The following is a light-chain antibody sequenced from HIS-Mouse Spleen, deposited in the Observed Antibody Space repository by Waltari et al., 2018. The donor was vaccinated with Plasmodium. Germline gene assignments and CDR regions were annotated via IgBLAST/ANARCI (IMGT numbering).Light chain of an antibody. J-gene: IGLJ3*02. CDR3: SSYTSSSTRV. Sequence: QSALTQPASVSGSPGQSITISCTGTSRDVGGYNYVSWYQQHPGKATKLMIYEVSNRPSGVSNRFSGSKSGNTASLTISGLQAEDEADYYCSSYTSSSTRVFGGGTKLTVL. CDR2: EVS. CDR1: SRDVGGYNY. V-gene: IGLV2-14*01.